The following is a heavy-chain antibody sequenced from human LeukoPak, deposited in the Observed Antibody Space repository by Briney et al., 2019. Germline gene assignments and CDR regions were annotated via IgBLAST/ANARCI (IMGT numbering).Heavy chain of an antibody. CDR3: ARGRWQIVVVTAPAYYYYYMDV. CDR1: GYTFTSYD. D-gene: IGHD2-21*02. CDR2: MNPNSGNT. J-gene: IGHJ6*03. V-gene: IGHV1-8*01. Sequence: GASVKVSCKASGYTFTSYDINWVRQATGQGLEWMGWMNPNSGNTGYAQKFQGRVTMTRNTSISTAYMELSSLRSEDTAVYYCARGRWQIVVVTAPAYYYYYMDVWGKGTTVTVSS.